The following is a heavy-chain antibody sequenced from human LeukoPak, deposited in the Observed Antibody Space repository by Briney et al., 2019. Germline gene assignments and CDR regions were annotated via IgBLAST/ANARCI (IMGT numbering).Heavy chain of an antibody. CDR2: NSGSGGST. CDR3: AKEPTIFWYPDAFDI. J-gene: IGHJ3*02. Sequence: QPGGSLRLSCAASGCTFSSYAMSWVRQAPGKGLEWVSANSGSGGSTYYADSVKGRFTISRDNSRNTLYLQMNSLRAEDTAIYYCAKEPTIFWYPDAFDIWGQGTMVTVSS. CDR1: GCTFSSYA. V-gene: IGHV3-23*01. D-gene: IGHD3-3*01.